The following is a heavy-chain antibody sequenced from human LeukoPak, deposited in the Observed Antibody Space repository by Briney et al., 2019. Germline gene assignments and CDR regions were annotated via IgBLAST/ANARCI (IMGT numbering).Heavy chain of an antibody. CDR3: ASGDYGDSRYYYYYMDV. D-gene: IGHD4-17*01. J-gene: IGHJ6*03. CDR2: IIPIFGTA. CDR1: GYIFTKYG. Sequence: SVKVSCKASGYIFTKYGFSWVRQAPGQGLEWMGGIIPIFGTANYAQKFQGRVTITADKSTSTAYMELSSLRSEDTAVYYCASGDYGDSRYYYYYMDVWGKGTTVTVSS. V-gene: IGHV1-69*06.